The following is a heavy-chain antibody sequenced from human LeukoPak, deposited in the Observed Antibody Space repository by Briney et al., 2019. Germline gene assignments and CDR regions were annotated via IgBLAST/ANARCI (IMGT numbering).Heavy chain of an antibody. V-gene: IGHV5-51*01. CDR2: IYPGDSDA. CDR3: ARRRDLYSGSYYPFDY. CDR1: GYSFTSYW. D-gene: IGHD1-26*01. Sequence: GESLKISCKGSGYSFTSYWIGWVRQMPGKGLKWMGVIYPGDSDARYSPSFQGQVTISADKSISTAYLQWSSLKASDTAMYYCARRRDLYSGSYYPFDYWGQGTLVTVSS. J-gene: IGHJ4*02.